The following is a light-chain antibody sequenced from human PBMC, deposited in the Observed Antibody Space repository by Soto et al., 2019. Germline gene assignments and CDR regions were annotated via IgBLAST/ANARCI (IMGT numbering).Light chain of an antibody. J-gene: IGKJ5*01. Sequence: TQYPGPRSLSPVERAPLYCRASQSVSSSYLAWYQQRPGQAPRLVIYGASTRATGIPARFSGGGSGTEFTLTISSLQSEDFAVYYCQQYNSWPPITFGQGTRLEI. V-gene: IGKV3-15*01. CDR2: GAS. CDR1: QSVSSSY. CDR3: QQYNSWPPIT.